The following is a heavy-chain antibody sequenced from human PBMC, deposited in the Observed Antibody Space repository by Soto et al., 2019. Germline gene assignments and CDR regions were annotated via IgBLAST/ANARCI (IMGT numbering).Heavy chain of an antibody. CDR2: IIPILGIA. J-gene: IGHJ6*03. CDR3: VRETPDYDFWSGYMDV. D-gene: IGHD3-3*01. V-gene: IGHV1-69*08. CDR1: GGTFSSYT. Sequence: QVQLVQSGAEVKKPGSSVKVSCKASGGTFSSYTISWVRQAPGQGLEWMGRIIPILGIANYAQKFQGRVTITADKSTSTAYMELSSLRSEDTAVYYCVRETPDYDFWSGYMDVWGKGTTVTVSS.